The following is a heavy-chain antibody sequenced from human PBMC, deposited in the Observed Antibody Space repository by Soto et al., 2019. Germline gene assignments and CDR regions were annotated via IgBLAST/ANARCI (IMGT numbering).Heavy chain of an antibody. V-gene: IGHV1-18*04. Sequence: QVQLVQSGAEVKKPGASVKVSCKASGYSFTSFGITWVRQAPGQGLEWMGWISAYNGNTNYAQNLQGRVIMTTDSSTHTVYMELRSLTSDDTAVYYCARDRGDTAMVTFNFWGQGTLVIVSS. D-gene: IGHD5-18*01. CDR2: ISAYNGNT. J-gene: IGHJ4*02. CDR1: GYSFTSFG. CDR3: ARDRGDTAMVTFNF.